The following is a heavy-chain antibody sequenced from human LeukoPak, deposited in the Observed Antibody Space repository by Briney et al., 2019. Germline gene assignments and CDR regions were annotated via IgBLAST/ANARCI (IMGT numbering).Heavy chain of an antibody. CDR2: TSDRGDYT. CDR3: ARGPYSGSGWSDGFDY. CDR1: GFTFTSYS. Sequence: PGGSLRLSCAASGFTFTSYSMSWVRQALGKGLEWVSGTSDRGDYTYYADSVKGRFTISRDNAKNSLYLQMNSLRAEDTAVYYCARGPYSGSGWSDGFDYWGQGTLVTVSS. D-gene: IGHD6-19*01. J-gene: IGHJ4*02. V-gene: IGHV3-23*01.